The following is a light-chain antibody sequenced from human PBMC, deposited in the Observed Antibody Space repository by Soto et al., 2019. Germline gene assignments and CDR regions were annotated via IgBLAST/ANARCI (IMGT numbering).Light chain of an antibody. Sequence: EIVMTQSPATLSVSPGERATLSCRASQSVSSNLAWYQQKPGQAPRLLVYGASARATDIPARFSGGGSGAEFTLTISTLQSEDSAVYYCQQYKNWPLTFGGGTKVDIK. CDR3: QQYKNWPLT. CDR1: QSVSSN. CDR2: GAS. V-gene: IGKV3-15*01. J-gene: IGKJ4*01.